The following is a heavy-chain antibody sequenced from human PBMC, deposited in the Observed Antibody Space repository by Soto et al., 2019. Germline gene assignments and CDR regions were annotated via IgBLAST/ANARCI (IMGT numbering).Heavy chain of an antibody. Sequence: QVQLVESGGGVVQPGRSLRLSCAASGFTFSSYGMHWVRQAPGKGLEWVAVIWYDASNKYYADSVKGRFTISRDNSKNTLYLQMNSLRAYDTAVYYCARDCAGYSSGWYQRGGFDYWGQGTLVTVSS. J-gene: IGHJ4*02. CDR3: ARDCAGYSSGWYQRGGFDY. CDR1: GFTFSSYG. D-gene: IGHD6-19*01. V-gene: IGHV3-33*01. CDR2: IWYDASNK.